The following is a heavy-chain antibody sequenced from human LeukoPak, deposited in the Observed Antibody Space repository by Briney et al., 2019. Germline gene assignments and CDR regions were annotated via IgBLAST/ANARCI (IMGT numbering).Heavy chain of an antibody. V-gene: IGHV4-59*08. J-gene: IGHJ4*02. CDR2: IYYSGST. CDR3: ARHKGRAADFLGYYFDY. CDR1: GASLSGYY. D-gene: IGHD2/OR15-2a*01. Sequence: PSETLSLTCAADGASLSGYYWNWIRQPPGKGLEWIGYIYYSGSTNYNPSLKSRVTISVDTSKNQFSLKLSSVTAADTAVYYCARHKGRAADFLGYYFDYWGQGTLVTVSS.